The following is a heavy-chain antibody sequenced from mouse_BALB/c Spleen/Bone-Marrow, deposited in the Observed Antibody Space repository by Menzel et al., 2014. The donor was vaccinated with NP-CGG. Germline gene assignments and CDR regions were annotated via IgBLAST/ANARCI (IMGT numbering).Heavy chain of an antibody. CDR3: ARQEFAIYWYFDV. D-gene: IGHD1-3*01. V-gene: IGHV14-3*02. J-gene: IGHJ1*01. CDR1: GFNIKDTY. Sequence: VQLQQSGAELVKPGASVKLSCSASGFNIKDTYMHWVKQRPEQGLEWIGRIDPANGNTKYDPKFQDKATITADTFSNTVDLQLSSLTFEDTAVYYCARQEFAIYWYFDVWGAGTTVTVSS. CDR2: IDPANGNT.